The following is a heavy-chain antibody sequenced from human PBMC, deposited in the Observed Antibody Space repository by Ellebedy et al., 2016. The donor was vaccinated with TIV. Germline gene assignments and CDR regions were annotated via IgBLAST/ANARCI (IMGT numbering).Heavy chain of an antibody. CDR2: IYHIGGT. V-gene: IGHV4-38-2*02. Sequence: SETLSLTCTVSNYSISSGSYWGWIRQPPGKGLEWIGSIYHIGGTYHSPSLKSRVTISVGTSKNHLYLKLSSVTAADTAVYYCASGYYDTLTGSTGGDFDSWGQGTLVTVSS. D-gene: IGHD3-9*01. J-gene: IGHJ4*02. CDR1: NYSISSGSY. CDR3: ASGYYDTLTGSTGGDFDS.